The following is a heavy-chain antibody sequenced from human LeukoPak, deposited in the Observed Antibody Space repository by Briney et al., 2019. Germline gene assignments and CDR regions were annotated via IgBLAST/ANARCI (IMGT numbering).Heavy chain of an antibody. CDR3: AKDRSYYDSGGYRNFDY. V-gene: IGHV3-30*02. Sequence: GGSLRLSCAASGLTFSTCGMRWVRQAPGKGLEWVAFIRYDGSNKYYADSVKGRFIISRDNSENTLYLQMNSPRAEDTAVYYCAKDRSYYDSGGYRNFDYWGRETLVTVSS. J-gene: IGHJ4*02. D-gene: IGHD3-22*01. CDR2: IRYDGSNK. CDR1: GLTFSTCG.